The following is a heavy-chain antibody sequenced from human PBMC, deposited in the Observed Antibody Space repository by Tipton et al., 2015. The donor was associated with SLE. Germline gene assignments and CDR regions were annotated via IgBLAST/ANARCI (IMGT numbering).Heavy chain of an antibody. J-gene: IGHJ4*02. D-gene: IGHD2-2*01. V-gene: IGHV4-59*11. CDR1: GGSISSHY. CDR3: AKVGEWGIVIVPGVELDYFDY. Sequence: TLSLTCTVSGGSISSHYWSWIRQPPGKGLEWVGHVYYSGSIKYNPSLKSRVTISVDRSNNQFSLKLTSVTAADTAVYYCAKVGEWGIVIVPGVELDYFDYWGQGTLVTVSS. CDR2: VYYSGSI.